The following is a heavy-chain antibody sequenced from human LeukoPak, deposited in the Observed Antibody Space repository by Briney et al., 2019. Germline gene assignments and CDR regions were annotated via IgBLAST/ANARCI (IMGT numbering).Heavy chain of an antibody. CDR1: GFSLSNYA. CDR3: ARGNSRGWWGYYFAC. V-gene: IGHV3-23*01. CDR2: ISGSGGST. D-gene: IGHD6-19*01. Sequence: GGSLTLSCAASGFSLSNYAMTWGRQAPGKGLEWVSGISGSGGSTYYADSVKGRFTISRDNSKNTLYMQMNSLRAEETAVYYCARGNSRGWWGYYFACWGQGTLVTVSS. J-gene: IGHJ4*02.